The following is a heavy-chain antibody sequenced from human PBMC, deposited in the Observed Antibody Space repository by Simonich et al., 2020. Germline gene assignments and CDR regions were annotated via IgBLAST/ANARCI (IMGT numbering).Heavy chain of an antibody. D-gene: IGHD3-16*01. CDR2: INHSGST. CDR1: GGSFSGYY. V-gene: IGHV4-34*01. CDR3: ARPLGIVWAFDI. J-gene: IGHJ3*02. Sequence: QVQLQQWGAGLLKPSETLSLTFAVYGGSFSGYYWSWIRQPPGKGLEWIGEINHSGSTNYNPSLKSRGTISVDTSKNQFSLKLSSVTAADTAVYYCARPLGIVWAFDIWGQGTMVTVSS.